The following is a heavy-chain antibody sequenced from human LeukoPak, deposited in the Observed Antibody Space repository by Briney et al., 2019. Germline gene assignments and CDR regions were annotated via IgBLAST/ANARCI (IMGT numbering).Heavy chain of an antibody. V-gene: IGHV4-39*01. D-gene: IGHD2/OR15-2a*01. CDR2: IYNSVSP. Sequence: SETLSLTCSVSGGSIMSYNHYWGWIRQPPGKGLEWIGSIYNSVSPYYNPSLKSRVTISAETSNNQFSVRLTSVTAADTAIYYCVRHFSRSFLGGWSDPWGQGSLVTVSS. J-gene: IGHJ5*02. CDR3: VRHFSRSFLGGWSDP. CDR1: GGSIMSYNHY.